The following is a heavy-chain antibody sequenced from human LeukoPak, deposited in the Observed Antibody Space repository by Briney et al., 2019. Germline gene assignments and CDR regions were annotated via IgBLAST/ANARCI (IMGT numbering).Heavy chain of an antibody. Sequence: GGSLRLSCVASGFTFSSNAMSWFRQAPGKGLEWVSIIRGGGGSTYYADSVKGRFTISRDNSKNTLYLQMNSLRAEDTAVYYCAKVRGYYYGSGKKGYFDYWGQGTLVTVSS. CDR2: IRGGGGST. J-gene: IGHJ4*02. V-gene: IGHV3-23*01. CDR3: AKVRGYYYGSGKKGYFDY. D-gene: IGHD3-10*01. CDR1: GFTFSSNA.